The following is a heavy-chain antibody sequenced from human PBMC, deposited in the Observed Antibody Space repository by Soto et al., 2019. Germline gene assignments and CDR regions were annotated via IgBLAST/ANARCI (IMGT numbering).Heavy chain of an antibody. J-gene: IGHJ4*02. CDR1: GYY. D-gene: IGHD3-10*01. CDR3: ARVPGSGSYYYPFDY. CDR2: IYYSGST. V-gene: IGHV4-31*02. Sequence: GYYWSWIRQHPGKGLEWIGYIYYSGSTYYNPSLKSRVTISVDTSKNQFSLKLSSVTAADTAVYYCARVPGSGSYYYPFDYWGQGTLVTISS.